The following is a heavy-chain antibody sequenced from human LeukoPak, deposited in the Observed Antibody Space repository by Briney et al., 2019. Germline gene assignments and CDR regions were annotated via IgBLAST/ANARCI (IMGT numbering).Heavy chain of an antibody. J-gene: IGHJ4*02. V-gene: IGHV3-9*01. CDR1: GFTFDDYA. Sequence: SLRLSCAASGFTFDDYAMHWVRQAPGKGLEWVSGISWNSGSIGYADSVKGRFTISRDNAKNSLYLQMNSLRAEDTALYYCAKAYYYGSGSYSHWGQGTLVTVSS. D-gene: IGHD3-10*01. CDR2: ISWNSGSI. CDR3: AKAYYYGSGSYSH.